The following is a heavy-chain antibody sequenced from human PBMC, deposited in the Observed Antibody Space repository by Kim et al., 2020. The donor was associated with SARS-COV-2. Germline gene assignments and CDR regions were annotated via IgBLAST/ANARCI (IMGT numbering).Heavy chain of an antibody. CDR2: IRAKAYSNAK. Sequence: GGSLRLSCAASGFTFSGSAIHWVRQAPGKGLEWVGRIRAKAYSNAKAYAASGKGRITVSRDDYKHTPHLHMNSLETEDTAVYYCTRPEISTSYNFGMDV. CDR3: TRPEISTSYNFGMDV. CDR1: GFTFSGSA. V-gene: IGHV3-73*01. D-gene: IGHD2-2*01. J-gene: IGHJ6*01.